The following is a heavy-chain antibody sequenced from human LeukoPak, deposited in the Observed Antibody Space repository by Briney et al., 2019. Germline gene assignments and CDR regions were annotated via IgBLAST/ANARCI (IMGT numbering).Heavy chain of an antibody. CDR3: AKGAQSTVFDL. D-gene: IGHD4-17*01. J-gene: IGHJ2*01. CDR1: GFTFSTLA. Sequence: GGSLRLSCTTSGFTFSTLAMSWVRQAPGKGLEWVSSISSRGDDATYADSVKGRITISRDNSKNTLYLQLNSLRVDDTAVYYCAKGAQSTVFDLWGRGTLVTVSS. CDR2: ISSRGDDA. V-gene: IGHV3-23*01.